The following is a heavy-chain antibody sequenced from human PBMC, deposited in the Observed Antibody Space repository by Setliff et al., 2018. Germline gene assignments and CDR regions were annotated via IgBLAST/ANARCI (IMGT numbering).Heavy chain of an antibody. CDR2: INHSGST. J-gene: IGHJ5*02. CDR3: VRAPVYCSGDCYPRYFDA. D-gene: IGHD2-21*01. Sequence: SETLSLTCAASGGTFSYYYWTWIRQPPGKGLEWIGEINHSGSTSYNPSLESRVTISLDMSKNQFFLDLTSVTAADTGVYYCVRAPVYCSGDCYPRYFDAWGQGTLVAVSS. V-gene: IGHV4-34*01. CDR1: GGTFSYYY.